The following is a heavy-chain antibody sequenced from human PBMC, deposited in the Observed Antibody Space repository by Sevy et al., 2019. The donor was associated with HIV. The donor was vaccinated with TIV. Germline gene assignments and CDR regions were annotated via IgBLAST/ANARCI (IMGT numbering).Heavy chain of an antibody. D-gene: IGHD3-22*01. Sequence: GGSLRLSCAASGFTFSSYGMHWVRQAPGKGLEWVAVISYDGSNKYYADSVKGRFTISRDNSKNTLYLQMNSLRAEGTAVYYCAKDSLYDSSGYYYVPFDYWGQGTLVTVSS. V-gene: IGHV3-30*18. J-gene: IGHJ4*02. CDR3: AKDSLYDSSGYYYVPFDY. CDR2: ISYDGSNK. CDR1: GFTFSSYG.